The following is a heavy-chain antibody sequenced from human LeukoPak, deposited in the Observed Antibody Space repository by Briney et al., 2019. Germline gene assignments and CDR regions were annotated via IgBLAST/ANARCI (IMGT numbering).Heavy chain of an antibody. V-gene: IGHV3-7*01. CDR1: GFTFSTYW. CDR2: IKEDGSEK. Sequence: GGSLRLSCAASGFTFSTYWVSWVRQAPGKGLEWVANIKEDGSEKYYGDSVKGRFTISRDNAKNSLYLEMNSLRVEDTAVYYCARDSSGYQWGQGTLVTVSS. D-gene: IGHD3-22*01. CDR3: ARDSSGYQ. J-gene: IGHJ4*02.